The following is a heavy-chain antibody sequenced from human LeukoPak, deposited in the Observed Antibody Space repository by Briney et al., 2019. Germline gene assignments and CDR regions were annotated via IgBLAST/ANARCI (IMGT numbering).Heavy chain of an antibody. D-gene: IGHD3-16*01. CDR2: IYYSGST. V-gene: IGHV4-39*02. CDR3: ARDNSVEVTTMIIFDY. CDR1: GDSISSSSYY. J-gene: IGHJ4*02. Sequence: PSETLSLTCTVSGDSISSSSYYWGWIRQPAGKGLEWIGSIYYSGSTYYNPSLKSRVTISVDMSKNQFSLKLNSVTAADTAVYYCARDNSVEVTTMIIFDYWGQGARVTVSS.